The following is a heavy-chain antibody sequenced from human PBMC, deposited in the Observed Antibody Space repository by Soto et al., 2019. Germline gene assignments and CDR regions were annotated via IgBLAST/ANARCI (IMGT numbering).Heavy chain of an antibody. CDR1: GFTFDDYA. Sequence: VQLVESGGGLVQPGRSLRLSCAASGFTFDDYAMHWVRQAPGKGLEWVSGISWNSGSIGYADSVKGRFTISRDNAKKSLYLQMNSLRAEDTALYYCAKDKSSGYDYIWGSYPPPGGFDPWGQGTLVTVSS. CDR3: AKDKSSGYDYIWGSYPPPGGFDP. V-gene: IGHV3-9*01. D-gene: IGHD3-16*02. J-gene: IGHJ5*02. CDR2: ISWNSGSI.